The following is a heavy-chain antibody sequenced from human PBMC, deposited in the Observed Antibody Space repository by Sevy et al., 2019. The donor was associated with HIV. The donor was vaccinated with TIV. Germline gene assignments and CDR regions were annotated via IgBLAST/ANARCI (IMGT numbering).Heavy chain of an antibody. CDR3: ARRNDFDI. CDR2: VYYTGGT. CDR1: GGSINSDH. V-gene: IGHV4-59*08. J-gene: IGHJ3*02. Sequence: SENLSLTCTVSGGSINSDHWNWIRQPPGKGLEWIGYVYYTGGTNYNPSLKNRVTIPVDRTKKQFSLKLTSVTAADTALYYCARRNDFDIWGQGTMVTVSS.